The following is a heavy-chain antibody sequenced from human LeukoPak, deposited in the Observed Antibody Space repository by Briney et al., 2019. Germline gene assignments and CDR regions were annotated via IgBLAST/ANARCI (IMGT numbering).Heavy chain of an antibody. V-gene: IGHV4-59*08. CDR3: ARQGVSSYQYYFDY. J-gene: IGHJ4*02. CDR1: GGSISSYF. CDR2: IHYSGST. Sequence: SETLSLTCTVSGGSISSYFWSWIRQTPGKGLEWIGDIHYSGSTNYNPSLKSRVTISVDTSKNQFSLKLTSVTAADTAVYHCARQGVSSYQYYFDYWGQGTLVTVSS. D-gene: IGHD3-22*01.